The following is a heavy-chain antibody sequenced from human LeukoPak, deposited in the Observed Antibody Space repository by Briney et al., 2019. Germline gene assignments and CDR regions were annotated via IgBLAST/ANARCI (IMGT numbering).Heavy chain of an antibody. J-gene: IGHJ4*02. D-gene: IGHD3-22*01. Sequence: GGSLRLSCAASGFTFSSYSMNWVRQAPGKGLEWVSYISSSSSTIYYADSVKGRFTISRDNAKNSQYLQMNSLRAEDTALYYCARVEYYYDSSGYFDYWGQGTLATVSS. CDR1: GFTFSSYS. CDR3: ARVEYYYDSSGYFDY. CDR2: ISSSSSTI. V-gene: IGHV3-48*01.